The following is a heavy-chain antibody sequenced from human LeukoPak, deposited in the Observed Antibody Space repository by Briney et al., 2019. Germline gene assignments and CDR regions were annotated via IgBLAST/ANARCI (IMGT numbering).Heavy chain of an antibody. CDR3: VRRRGTYDNAYFDS. CDR2: IFPGDSDL. J-gene: IGHJ4*02. V-gene: IGHV5-51*01. D-gene: IGHD1-1*01. CDR1: GYRFSDYW. Sequence: GESLKISCVGSGYRFSDYWIGWVRQIPGKGLEWMALIFPGDSDLRYNPSLEGQVTISADKSITTAFLQWRSLKASDTATYYCVRRRGTYDNAYFDSWGQGTLVTVSS.